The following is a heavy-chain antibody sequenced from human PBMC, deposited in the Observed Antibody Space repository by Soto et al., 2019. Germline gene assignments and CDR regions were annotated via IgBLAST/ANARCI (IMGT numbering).Heavy chain of an antibody. CDR2: ISGSGQTT. J-gene: IGHJ4*02. CDR1: GFTFSSYS. CDR3: AKSRGDSWTTYFFDY. Sequence: EVQLLESGGGSVQPGGSLILSCAASGFTFSSYSLSWLRQAPGKGLEWVSGISGSGQTTHYRDSVKGRFTISRDNFRNTLHLQVNSLRADDTAVYFCAKSRGDSWTTYFFDYWGQGALVTVSS. D-gene: IGHD4-4*01. V-gene: IGHV3-23*01.